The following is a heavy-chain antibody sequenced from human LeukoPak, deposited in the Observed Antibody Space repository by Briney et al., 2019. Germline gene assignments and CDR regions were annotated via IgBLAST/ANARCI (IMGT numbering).Heavy chain of an antibody. CDR3: ARDRFRGYYFDY. CDR1: GFTFSSYE. Sequence: GGSLRLSCAASGFTFSSYEMNWVRQAPGKGLEWVSYISSSGSTIYYADSVKGRFAISRDNAKNSLYLQMNSLRAEDTAVYYCARDRFRGYYFDYWGQGTLVTVSS. V-gene: IGHV3-48*03. D-gene: IGHD3-10*01. J-gene: IGHJ4*02. CDR2: ISSSGSTI.